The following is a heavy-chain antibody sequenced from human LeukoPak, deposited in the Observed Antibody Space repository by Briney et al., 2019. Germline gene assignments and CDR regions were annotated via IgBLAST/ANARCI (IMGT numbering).Heavy chain of an antibody. D-gene: IGHD2-21*01. J-gene: IGHJ3*02. CDR3: ARHPPISAGAIRI. CDR2: IYSSGTT. CDR1: DGSINGYY. V-gene: IGHV4-59*08. Sequence: SETLSLTCTVSDGSINGYYWSWIRQPPGKGLQWIAFIYSSGTTNYNPSFMSRVTLSVDTSKNQLSLNLNSVTAADTAVYYCARHPPISAGAIRIWGQGTMVTVSS.